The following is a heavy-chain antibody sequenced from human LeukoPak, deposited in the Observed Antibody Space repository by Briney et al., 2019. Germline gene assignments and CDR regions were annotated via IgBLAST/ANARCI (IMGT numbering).Heavy chain of an antibody. CDR1: GFTFDTYS. V-gene: IGHV3-21*01. Sequence: PGGSLRLSCAASGFTFDTYSMNWLRLAPGKGLEWVSSISPGSDYMYYADSVEGRFTISRDNGKKSLYLQMNSLRSEDTAVYYCVRGGYRGFDYEYWGQGTLVTVSS. D-gene: IGHD5-12*01. CDR3: VRGGYRGFDYEY. CDR2: ISPGSDYM. J-gene: IGHJ4*02.